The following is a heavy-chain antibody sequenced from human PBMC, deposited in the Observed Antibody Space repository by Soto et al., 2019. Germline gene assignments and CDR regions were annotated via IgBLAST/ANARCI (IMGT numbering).Heavy chain of an antibody. CDR3: ARGVGGVLVAGFDY. CDR1: EFIFSAYL. V-gene: IGHV3-7*01. D-gene: IGHD6-19*01. CDR2: INQDGSEK. Sequence: GGSLRLSCAASEFIFSAYLMSWVRQAPGKGLEWVANINQDGSEKYYPDSVKGRFAISRDNTKNLLSLQMNSLRAEDTAVYYYARGVGGVLVAGFDYWGQGTLVTVSS. J-gene: IGHJ4*02.